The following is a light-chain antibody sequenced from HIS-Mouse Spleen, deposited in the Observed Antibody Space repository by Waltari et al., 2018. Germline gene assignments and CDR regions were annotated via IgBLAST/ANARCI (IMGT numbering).Light chain of an antibody. CDR3: SSYTSSSFNVV. V-gene: IGLV2-14*03. J-gene: IGLJ2*01. CDR1: SSDVGVYNY. Sequence: QSALTQPASVSGSPGQSIPISCTGTSSDVGVYNYVTWYQQHPGKAPKLIIYSVSNRPSGVSNRFSGSKSGNTASLTISGLQAEDEADYYCSSYTSSSFNVVFGGGTKLTVL. CDR2: SVS.